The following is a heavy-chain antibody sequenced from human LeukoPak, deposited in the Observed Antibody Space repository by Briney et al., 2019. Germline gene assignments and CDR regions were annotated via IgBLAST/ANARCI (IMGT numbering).Heavy chain of an antibody. Sequence: SGGSLRLSCAASGFSFSSYSIHGVRQAPGKGLEWVALISSDGNSKNFALSVKGRFAISRDNSKNTLFLQMNNLRSEDTALYYCVSPTADYPFLYYFDSWGQGTLVTVSS. CDR3: VSPTADYPFLYYFDS. D-gene: IGHD5-12*01. CDR1: GFSFSSYS. J-gene: IGHJ4*02. CDR2: ISSDGNSK. V-gene: IGHV3-30*09.